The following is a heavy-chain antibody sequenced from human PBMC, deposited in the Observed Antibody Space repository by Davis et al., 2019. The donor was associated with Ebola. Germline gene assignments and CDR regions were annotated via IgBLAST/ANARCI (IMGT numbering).Heavy chain of an antibody. CDR3: ARGLSAYSQRWLQLGY. CDR1: GGSISSSSYY. Sequence: MPSETLSLTCTVSGGSISSSSYYWGWIRQPPGKGLEWIGSIHYSGSTYYNPSLKSRVSISADTSKNQFSLTLSSVTAADTAVYYCARGLSAYSQRWLQLGYWGQGTLVTVSS. CDR2: IHYSGST. V-gene: IGHV4-39*07. J-gene: IGHJ4*02. D-gene: IGHD5-24*01.